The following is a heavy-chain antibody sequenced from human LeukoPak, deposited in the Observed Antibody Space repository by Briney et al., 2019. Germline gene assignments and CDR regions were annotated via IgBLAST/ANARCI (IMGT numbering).Heavy chain of an antibody. CDR1: GFTLSGTN. CDR3: AKDDATSGAGLAS. D-gene: IGHD7-27*01. V-gene: IGHV3-53*01. Sequence: GGSLRLSCAASGFTLSGTNMSWVRQAPGEGVEWVSAMYTGGTTYYSDSVKARFTISSANSRNTLFLHLSSLRADDTAVYYCAKDDATSGAGLASWGQGTLVTVSS. J-gene: IGHJ4*02. CDR2: MYTGGTT.